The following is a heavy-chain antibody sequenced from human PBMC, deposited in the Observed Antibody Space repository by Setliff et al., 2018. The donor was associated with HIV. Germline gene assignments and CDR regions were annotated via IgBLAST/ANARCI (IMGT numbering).Heavy chain of an antibody. CDR2: SYYSGSA. V-gene: IGHV4-30-4*08. Sequence: SETLSLTCTVSDGYISDGDYYWTWIRQPPGKGLEWIGHSYYSGSAHYNASLKSRVTMSVDMSNNQFPLKLRSVTAADTAVYYCARWTYYHASGSYRGKFDYWGQGTLVTVSS. CDR1: DGYISDGDYY. CDR3: ARWTYYHASGSYRGKFDY. J-gene: IGHJ4*02. D-gene: IGHD3-10*01.